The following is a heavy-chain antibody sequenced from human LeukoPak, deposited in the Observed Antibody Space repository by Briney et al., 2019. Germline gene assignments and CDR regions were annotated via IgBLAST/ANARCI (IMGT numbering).Heavy chain of an antibody. J-gene: IGHJ6*04. D-gene: IGHD2-2*01. V-gene: IGHV4-34*01. Sequence: PSETLSLTCAVYGGSFSGYYWSWIRQPPGKGLEWIGEINLSGSTNYNPSLKSRVTISVDTSKNQFSLKLSSVTAADTAVYYCARGRGYCSSTSCSHYYGMDVWGKGTTVTVSS. CDR1: GGSFSGYY. CDR3: ARGRGYCSSTSCSHYYGMDV. CDR2: INLSGST.